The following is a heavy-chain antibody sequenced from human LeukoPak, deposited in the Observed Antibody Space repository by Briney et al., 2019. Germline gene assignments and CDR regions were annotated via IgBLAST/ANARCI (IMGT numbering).Heavy chain of an antibody. D-gene: IGHD6-13*01. V-gene: IGHV4-39*07. CDR2: IYYSGST. Sequence: SETLSLTCTVSGGSISSSSYYWGWIRQPPGKGLEWIGSIYYSGSTYYNPSLKSRVTISVDTSKNQFSLKLSSVTAADTAVYYCARVTYFNIAAAGGFDYWGQGTLVTVSS. CDR3: ARVTYFNIAAAGGFDY. J-gene: IGHJ4*02. CDR1: GGSISSSSYY.